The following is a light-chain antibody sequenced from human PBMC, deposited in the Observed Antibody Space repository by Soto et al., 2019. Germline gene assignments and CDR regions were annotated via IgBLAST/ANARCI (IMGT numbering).Light chain of an antibody. CDR1: QSISSY. J-gene: IGKJ1*01. CDR2: AAS. CDR3: QQSYSTPRT. V-gene: IGKV1-39*01. Sequence: DIQMTQSPSSLSASVGDRVTITCRASQSISSYLNWYQQKPGKAPKHLIYAASSLQSGVQSRFSGSGSETDFTLTISSLQPEDFATYYCQQSYSTPRTFGQGTKVDIK.